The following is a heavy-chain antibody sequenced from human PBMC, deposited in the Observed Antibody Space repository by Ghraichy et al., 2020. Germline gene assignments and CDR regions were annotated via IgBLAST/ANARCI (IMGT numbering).Heavy chain of an antibody. CDR3: ARQPRGRGIAARPHFDY. J-gene: IGHJ4*02. CDR2: IKQDGSEK. V-gene: IGHV3-7*01. Sequence: GGSLRLSCAASGFTFSSYWMSWVRQAPGKGLEWVANIKQDGSEKYYVDSVKGRFTISRDNAKNSLYLQMNSLRAEDTAVYYCARQPRGRGIAARPHFDYWGQGTLVTVSS. D-gene: IGHD6-13*01. CDR1: GFTFSSYW.